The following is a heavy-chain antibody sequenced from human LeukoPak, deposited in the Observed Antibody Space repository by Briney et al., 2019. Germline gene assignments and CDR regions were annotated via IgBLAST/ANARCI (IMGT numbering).Heavy chain of an antibody. J-gene: IGHJ4*02. CDR2: ISYDGSNK. Sequence: GGSLRLSCAASGFTFSSYGMHWVRQAPGKGLEWVAVISYDGSNKYYADSVKGRFTISRDNSKNTLYLQMNSLRAEDTAVYYCANDPASSGWLSDYWGQGTLVTVSS. D-gene: IGHD6-19*01. CDR1: GFTFSSYG. V-gene: IGHV3-30*18. CDR3: ANDPASSGWLSDY.